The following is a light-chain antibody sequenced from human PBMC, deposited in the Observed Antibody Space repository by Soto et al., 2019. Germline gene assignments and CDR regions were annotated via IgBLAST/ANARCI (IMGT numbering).Light chain of an antibody. CDR3: QQYGSSPGT. V-gene: IGKV3-20*01. CDR1: QSVTSNY. CDR2: GAS. Sequence: IVLTQSPGTLSLSPGERATLSCRASQSVTSNYLAWYQQKPGQAPWLLIFGASIRATGLPDRFSGSGSGADFTLTISRLEPEDFAVYYCQQYGSSPGTFGRGTKVEIK. J-gene: IGKJ1*01.